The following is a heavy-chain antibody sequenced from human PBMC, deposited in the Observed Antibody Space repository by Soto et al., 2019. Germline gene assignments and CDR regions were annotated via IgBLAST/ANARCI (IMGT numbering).Heavy chain of an antibody. Sequence: SETLSLTCTVSGGSISSYYWSWIRQPPGKGLEWIGYIYYSGSTNYNPSLKSRVTISVDTSKNQFSLKLSSVTAADTAVYYRAASADGMDVWGQGTTVTVSS. D-gene: IGHD3-3*01. CDR3: AASADGMDV. CDR2: IYYSGST. V-gene: IGHV4-59*01. CDR1: GGSISSYY. J-gene: IGHJ6*02.